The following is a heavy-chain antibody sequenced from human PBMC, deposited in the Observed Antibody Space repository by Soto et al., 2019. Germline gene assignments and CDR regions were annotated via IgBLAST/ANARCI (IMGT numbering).Heavy chain of an antibody. CDR2: MNPNSGNT. V-gene: IGHV1-8*01. J-gene: IGHJ4*02. CDR3: ARVGYYYDSSGYYLSFDY. Sequence: QVQLVQSGAEVKKPGASVKVSCKASGYTFTSYDINWVRQATGQGLEWMGWMNPNSGNTGYAQKFRGRVNMTRNTSISTAYMELSSLRSEDTAVYYCARVGYYYDSSGYYLSFDYWGQGTLVTVSS. D-gene: IGHD3-22*01. CDR1: GYTFTSYD.